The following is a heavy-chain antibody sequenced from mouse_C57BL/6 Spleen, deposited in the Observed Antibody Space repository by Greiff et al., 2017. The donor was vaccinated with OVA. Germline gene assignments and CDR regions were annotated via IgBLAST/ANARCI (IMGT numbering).Heavy chain of an antibody. CDR3: ARAYYSNSWYFDY. Sequence: VQLQQSGPELVKPGASVKISCKASGYTFTDYYMNWVKQSHGKSLEWIGDINPNNGGTSYNQKFKGKATLTVDKSSSTAYMELRSLTSEDSAVYYCARAYYSNSWYFDYWGQGTTLTVSS. V-gene: IGHV1-26*01. D-gene: IGHD2-5*01. CDR2: INPNNGGT. J-gene: IGHJ2*01. CDR1: GYTFTDYY.